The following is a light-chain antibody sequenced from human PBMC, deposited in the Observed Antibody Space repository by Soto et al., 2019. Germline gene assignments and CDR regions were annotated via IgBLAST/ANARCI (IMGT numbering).Light chain of an antibody. J-gene: IGKJ2*01. CDR1: QSVRSN. V-gene: IGKV3-15*01. CDR2: GAS. CDR3: QQYNNWPPYT. Sequence: EKVMTQSPATLSVSPGERATLSCGASQSVRSNLAWYQQKPGQAPRLLIYGASTRATGIPARFSGSGSGTEFTLTISSLQSEDFAVYYCQQYNNWPPYTFGQGTKVDIK.